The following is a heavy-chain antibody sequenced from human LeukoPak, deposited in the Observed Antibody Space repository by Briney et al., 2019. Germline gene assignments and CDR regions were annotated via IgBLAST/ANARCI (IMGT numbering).Heavy chain of an antibody. D-gene: IGHD5-18*01. J-gene: IGHJ4*02. V-gene: IGHV1-3*04. Sequence: EASVKVSCKASGYTFTTYPMYWVRQAPGQRLEWMGWINTGSDNTKYSQKFQDRITITRDTSASTAYMELSSLRSEDTAVYYCARDQGGQLWFWGQGTLVTVSS. CDR2: INTGSDNT. CDR3: ARDQGGQLWF. CDR1: GYTFTTYP.